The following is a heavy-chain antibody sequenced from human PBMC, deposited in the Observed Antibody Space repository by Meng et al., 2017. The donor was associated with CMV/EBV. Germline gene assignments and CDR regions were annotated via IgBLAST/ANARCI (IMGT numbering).Heavy chain of an antibody. CDR2: IKVDGSDK. D-gene: IGHD1-14*01. CDR3: ARAKTMDY. Sequence: GESLKISCAASGFTFSIYWMTWVRQAPGKGLEWVANIKVDGSDKYYVDSVKGRFTISRDNAKNSVYLQMNSLRAEDTAVYYCARAKTMDYWGQGTLVTVSS. V-gene: IGHV3-7*01. CDR1: GFTFSIYW. J-gene: IGHJ4*02.